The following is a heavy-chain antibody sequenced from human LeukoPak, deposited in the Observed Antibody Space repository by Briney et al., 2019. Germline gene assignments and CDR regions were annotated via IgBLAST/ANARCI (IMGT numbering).Heavy chain of an antibody. CDR1: GFTFDDYA. Sequence: GRSLRLSCAASGFTFDDYAMHWVRQAPGKGLEWVSGISWNSGSIGYADSVKGRFTISRDNAKNSLYLQMNSLRAEDTALYYCAKCGGSGYPDPNYYFDYWGQGTLVTVSS. J-gene: IGHJ4*02. CDR3: AKCGGSGYPDPNYYFDY. V-gene: IGHV3-9*01. D-gene: IGHD3-3*01. CDR2: ISWNSGSI.